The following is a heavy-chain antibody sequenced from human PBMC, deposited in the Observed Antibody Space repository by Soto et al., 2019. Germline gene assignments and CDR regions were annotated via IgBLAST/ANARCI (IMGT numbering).Heavy chain of an antibody. D-gene: IGHD3-10*01. J-gene: IGHJ6*02. Sequence: GGSLRLSCAASGFTFSSYSMNWVRQAPGKGLEWVSSISSSSSYIYYADSVKGRFTISRDNAKNSLYLQMNSLRAEDTAVYYCAIDSPGVRGVIYYYYYGMDVWGQGTTVTVSS. CDR1: GFTFSSYS. CDR3: AIDSPGVRGVIYYYYYGMDV. CDR2: ISSSSSYI. V-gene: IGHV3-21*01.